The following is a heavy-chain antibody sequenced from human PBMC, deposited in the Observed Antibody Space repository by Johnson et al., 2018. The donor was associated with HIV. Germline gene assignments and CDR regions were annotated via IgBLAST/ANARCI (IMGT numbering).Heavy chain of an antibody. Sequence: QVQLVESGGGVVQPGRSLRLSCAASGFTFSSYAMHWVRQAPGKGLESVAVISYDGSIKYDADSVKGRFTISRDNSKNTLSLQMNSLRPEDTAMYYCARTRRRVGAKPWGAFDIWGQGTAVTVSS. J-gene: IGHJ3*02. CDR2: ISYDGSIK. CDR3: ARTRRRVGAKPWGAFDI. CDR1: GFTFSSYA. D-gene: IGHD1-26*01. V-gene: IGHV3-30-3*01.